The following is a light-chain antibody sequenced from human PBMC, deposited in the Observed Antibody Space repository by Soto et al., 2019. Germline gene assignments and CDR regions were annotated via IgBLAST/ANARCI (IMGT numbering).Light chain of an antibody. CDR3: QQYGSSPLT. Sequence: EIVLTQSPGTLSLSPGERATLSCRASQSVSSNYLAWYQQKPGQAPKDLIYRASIRATGIPDRFSVSGSGTDFTLTISRLEPEDFAVYYCQQYGSSPLTFGGGTKVESK. J-gene: IGKJ4*01. CDR1: QSVSSNY. V-gene: IGKV3-20*01. CDR2: RAS.